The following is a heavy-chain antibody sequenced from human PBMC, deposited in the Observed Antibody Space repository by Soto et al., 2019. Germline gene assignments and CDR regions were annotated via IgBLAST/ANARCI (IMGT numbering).Heavy chain of an antibody. J-gene: IGHJ4*02. CDR1: GGSFSGYY. V-gene: IGHV4-34*01. CDR3: ARSISVAMDF. D-gene: IGHD6-19*01. Sequence: SETLSLTCAVYGGSFSGYYWSWIRQPPGKGLEWIGEINHSGTTYYNPSLKSRVTISVDTSKNQFSLKLSSVAAADTAVYYCARSISVAMDFWGQGTLVTVSS. CDR2: INHSGTT.